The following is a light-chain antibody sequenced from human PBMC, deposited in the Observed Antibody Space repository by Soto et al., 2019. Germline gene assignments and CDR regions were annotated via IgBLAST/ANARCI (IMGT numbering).Light chain of an antibody. CDR2: RNN. Sequence: QSVLTQPPSASGTPGQRVTISCSGSSSNIGSNYVYWYQQLPGTAPKLLIFRNNQRPSGVPDRFSGSKSGTSASLAISGLRSEDEADYYCAAWDGSLSGVVFDGGTKLTVL. J-gene: IGLJ2*01. V-gene: IGLV1-47*01. CDR1: SSNIGSNY. CDR3: AAWDGSLSGVV.